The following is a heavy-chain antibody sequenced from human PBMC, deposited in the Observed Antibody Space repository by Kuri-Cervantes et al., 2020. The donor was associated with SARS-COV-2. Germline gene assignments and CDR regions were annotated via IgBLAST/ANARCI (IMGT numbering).Heavy chain of an antibody. CDR1: GYTFTSYG. Sequence: ASVKVSCKASGYTFTSYGISWVRQAPGQGLEWMGGTIPIFGTANYAQKFQGRVTITADESTSTAYMELSSLRSEDTAVYYCARAGVAGYSSGWNPYYYYGMDVWGQGTTVTVSS. CDR3: ARAGVAGYSSGWNPYYYYGMDV. V-gene: IGHV1-69*13. J-gene: IGHJ6*02. D-gene: IGHD6-19*01. CDR2: TIPIFGTA.